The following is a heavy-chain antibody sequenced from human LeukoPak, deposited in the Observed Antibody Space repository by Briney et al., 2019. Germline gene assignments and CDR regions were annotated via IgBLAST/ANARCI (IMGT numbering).Heavy chain of an antibody. V-gene: IGHV4-4*07. CDR2: IYTSGST. CDR3: ARKDGDY. Sequence: SETLSLTCAVSGASITSFHWTWFRQPAGRGLEWIGLIYTSGSTLYNPSLQSRVAMSVDVTKNQLSLKLCYVTAADAATYYCARKDGDYWGQGTLVTVSS. D-gene: IGHD6-6*01. J-gene: IGHJ4*02. CDR1: GASITSFH.